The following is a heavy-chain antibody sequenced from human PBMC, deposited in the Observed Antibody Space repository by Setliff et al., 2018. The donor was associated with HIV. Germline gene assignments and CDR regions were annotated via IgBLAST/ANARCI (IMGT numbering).Heavy chain of an antibody. CDR1: GGSISSGDYY. D-gene: IGHD3-22*01. Sequence: SETLSLTCTVSGGSISSGDYYWSWIRQPPGKGLEWIGYIYYSGSTYYNPSLKSRLTILVDTSKNQFSLKLNSVTAADTAVYYCASRIYYYDSSRVLREEGFDPWGQG. CDR2: IYYSGST. J-gene: IGHJ5*02. CDR3: ASRIYYYDSSRVLREEGFDP. V-gene: IGHV4-30-4*08.